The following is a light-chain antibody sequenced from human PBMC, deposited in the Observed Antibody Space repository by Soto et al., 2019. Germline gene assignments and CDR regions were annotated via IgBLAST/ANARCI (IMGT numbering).Light chain of an antibody. Sequence: QSALTQPPSASGSPGQSVAISCTGTSSDVGGYNYVSWYQQHPGKAPKLMIYEVNKRPSGVPDRFSGSKSGNPDSLTVSGLQAEDEADYYCSAYAGNSNVFGTGTKVTVL. CDR2: EVN. CDR1: SSDVGGYNY. CDR3: SAYAGNSNV. V-gene: IGLV2-8*01. J-gene: IGLJ1*01.